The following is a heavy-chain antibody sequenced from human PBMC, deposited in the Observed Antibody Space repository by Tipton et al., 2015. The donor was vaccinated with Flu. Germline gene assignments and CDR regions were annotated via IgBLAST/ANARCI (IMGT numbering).Heavy chain of an antibody. CDR2: IFHTRSA. Sequence: TLSLTCTVSSGSISDYYWSWIRQPPGKGLERIANIFHTRSADYSPSLKSRVTISLDTSKNQFSLRLNSVTTADTAIYYCTKSGPSEAPFRSFDRWRLGTHVSVSS. CDR3: TKSGPSEAPFRSFDR. CDR1: SGSISDYY. V-gene: IGHV4-59*01. J-gene: IGHJ2*01. D-gene: IGHD1-26*01.